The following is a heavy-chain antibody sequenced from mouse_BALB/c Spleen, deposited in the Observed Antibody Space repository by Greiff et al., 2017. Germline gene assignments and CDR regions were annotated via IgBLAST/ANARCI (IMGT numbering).Heavy chain of an antibody. CDR1: GYTFTDYY. J-gene: IGHJ2*01. CDR2: IYPGSGNT. CDR3: ARSWGYDKVFDY. V-gene: IGHV1-77*01. Sequence: VQLQQSGAELARPGASVKLSCKASGYTFTDYYINWVKQRTGQGLEWIGEIYPGSGNTYYNEKFKGKATLTADKSSSTAYMQLSSLTSEDSAVYFCARSWGYDKVFDYWGQGTTLTVSS. D-gene: IGHD2-2*01.